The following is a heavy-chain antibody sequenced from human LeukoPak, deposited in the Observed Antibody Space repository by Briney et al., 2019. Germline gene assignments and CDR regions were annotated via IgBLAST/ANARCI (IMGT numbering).Heavy chain of an antibody. Sequence: GSLRLSCAASGFTFSSYSLNWVRQAPGKGLEWIGHIYYSGSTYYNPSLKSRVTISVDTSKNQFSLKLTSVTAADTAVYYCARVGIRGIPETWWFDPWGQGTLVTVSS. CDR2: IYYSGST. J-gene: IGHJ5*02. V-gene: IGHV4-59*01. D-gene: IGHD3-10*01. CDR3: ARVGIRGIPETWWFDP. CDR1: GFTFSSYS.